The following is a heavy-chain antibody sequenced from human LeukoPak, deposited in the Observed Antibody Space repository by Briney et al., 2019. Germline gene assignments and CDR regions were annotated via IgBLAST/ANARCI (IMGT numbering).Heavy chain of an antibody. V-gene: IGHV3-9*01. J-gene: IGHJ4*02. CDR2: ASWNGSTT. Sequence: GGSLRLSCAASGFTFDDYAMHWVRQAAAKGLEWVAGASWNGSTTGYAGSVKGRFTISRDNAKNSLYLQMNSLRAEDTALYYCEKDRSGSGWYFGPTGFDYWGQGTLVTVSS. CDR1: GFTFDDYA. CDR3: EKDRSGSGWYFGPTGFDY. D-gene: IGHD6-19*01.